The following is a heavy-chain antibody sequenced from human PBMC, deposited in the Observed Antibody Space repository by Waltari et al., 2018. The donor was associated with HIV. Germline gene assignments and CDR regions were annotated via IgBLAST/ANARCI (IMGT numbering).Heavy chain of an antibody. CDR2: VDYSGDT. CDR1: GGSFNGHY. J-gene: IGHJ1*01. V-gene: IGHV4-34*02. CDR3: ARGPHTSIFGVVKYFQP. D-gene: IGHD3-3*01. Sequence: LQQCGPGRLMPSENLSLTCPVYGGSFNGHYRPWIRQSPGNGLEWIGEVDYSGDTNYNPSLKSRLTISVDTSKNQFSLKLTSMTTADTGLYYCARGPHTSIFGVVKYFQPWGQGTLVTVSS.